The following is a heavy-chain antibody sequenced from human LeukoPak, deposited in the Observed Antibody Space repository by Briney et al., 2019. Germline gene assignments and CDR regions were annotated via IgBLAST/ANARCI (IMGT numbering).Heavy chain of an antibody. CDR1: GGSLSSYY. CDR3: AKSNGYGLIDI. V-gene: IGHV4-59*12. D-gene: IGHD3-22*01. Sequence: SETLSLTCTVSGGSLSSYYWGWVRQPPGKALEWIGNIFYSGSTYYSPSLKSRVTISLDTSRNQFSLKLNSVTAADTAVYYCAKSNGYGLIDIWGQGTMVTVSS. J-gene: IGHJ3*02. CDR2: IFYSGST.